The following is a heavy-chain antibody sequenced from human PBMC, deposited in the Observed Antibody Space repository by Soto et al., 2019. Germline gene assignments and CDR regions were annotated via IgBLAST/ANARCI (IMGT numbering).Heavy chain of an antibody. Sequence: GGSLRLSCSASGFTFSSYAMHWVRQAPGKGLEYVSAISSNGGSTYYADSVKGRFTISRDNSKNTLYLQMSSLRAEDTAVYYCVKDYYCSSTSCYGRRSVYWGQGTLVTVSS. CDR1: GFTFSSYA. CDR2: ISSNGGST. D-gene: IGHD2-2*01. V-gene: IGHV3-64D*08. J-gene: IGHJ4*02. CDR3: VKDYYCSSTSCYGRRSVY.